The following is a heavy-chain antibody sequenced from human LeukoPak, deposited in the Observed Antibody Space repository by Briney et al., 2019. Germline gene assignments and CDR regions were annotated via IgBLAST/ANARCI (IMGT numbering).Heavy chain of an antibody. CDR1: GGSLSGYY. CDR2: INHSGST. J-gene: IGHJ4*02. D-gene: IGHD7-27*01. CDR3: ARRSKLGTFDY. V-gene: IGHV4-34*01. Sequence: PSETLSLTCAVYGGSLSGYYWSWIRQPPGKGLEWIGEINHSGSTNYNPSLKSRVTISVDTSKNQFSLKLSSVTAADTAVYYCARRSKLGTFDYWGQGTLVTVSS.